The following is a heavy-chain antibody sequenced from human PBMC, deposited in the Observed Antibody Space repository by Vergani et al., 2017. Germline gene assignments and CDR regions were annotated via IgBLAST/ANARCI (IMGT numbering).Heavy chain of an antibody. J-gene: IGHJ2*01. V-gene: IGHV3-33*01. Sequence: QVQLVESGGGVVQPGRSLRLSCAASGFTFSSYGMHWVRQAPGKGLEWVAVIWYDGSNKYYADSVKGRFTISRENSKNTLYLQMNSLRAEDTAVYYCAIDGQNWNEVGWERIVSGYFDRWGRGTLVTLSS. D-gene: IGHD1-1*01. CDR2: IWYDGSNK. CDR1: GFTFSSYG. CDR3: AIDGQNWNEVGWERIVSGYFDR.